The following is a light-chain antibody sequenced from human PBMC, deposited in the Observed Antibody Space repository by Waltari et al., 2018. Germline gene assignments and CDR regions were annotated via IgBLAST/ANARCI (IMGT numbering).Light chain of an antibody. CDR2: DVT. J-gene: IGLJ1*01. Sequence: ALTPPASVSRALGLTIRVSCSGFRGAVVVCNSIPWYQQHPDKVPNLLIYDVTYRPSVVSNRFSGSKSGNTASLTISGLQAEDEADYYCSSFTTSSTYVFGTGTRVTVL. CDR3: SSFTTSSTYV. CDR1: RGAVVVCNS. V-gene: IGLV2-14*03.